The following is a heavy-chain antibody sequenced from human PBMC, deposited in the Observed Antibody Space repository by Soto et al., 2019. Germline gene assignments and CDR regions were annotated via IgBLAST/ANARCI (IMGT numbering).Heavy chain of an antibody. D-gene: IGHD2-21*01. J-gene: IGHJ5*02. CDR1: GDSISSRSYY. V-gene: IGHV4-39*07. CDR3: ARGRGEFDA. CDR2: IYYSGST. Sequence: SETLSLTCTVTGDSISSRSYYWGWIRQPPGKGLEWIGSIYYSGSTYNNPSLRSRVTISIDTSKNQLSLNLRSVSAADTAVYYCARGRGEFDAWGQGTPVTVSS.